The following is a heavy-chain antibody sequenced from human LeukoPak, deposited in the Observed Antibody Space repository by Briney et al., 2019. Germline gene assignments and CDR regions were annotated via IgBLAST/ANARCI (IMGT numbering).Heavy chain of an antibody. CDR1: GTSFSRYY. CDR3: ATYFYGSGSYHNRPNFDS. V-gene: IGHV4-34*01. Sequence: PSETLSLTCAVYGTSFSRYYWSWIRQPPGKGLEWIGEINHGGSTTYNPSLESRVIISIETSTNHSSLNLSLGTAAETAVYYCATYFYGSGSYHNRPNFDSWGQGTLVTVSS. CDR2: INHGGST. J-gene: IGHJ4*02. D-gene: IGHD3-10*01.